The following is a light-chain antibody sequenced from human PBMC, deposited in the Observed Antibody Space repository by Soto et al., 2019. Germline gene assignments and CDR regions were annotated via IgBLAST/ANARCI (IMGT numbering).Light chain of an antibody. CDR2: HAF. J-gene: IGKJ4*01. V-gene: IGKV1-17*01. CDR3: QQLNSYPRT. CDR1: QSLLNSNGYNY. Sequence: MTQTPLSLSVAPGQPASISCRSSQSLLNSNGYNYLDWYQQKPGKAPKLLIYHAFSMHSGVPSRFSGSGSGTEFTLTISSLQPEDFATYYCQQLNSYPRTFGGGTKVDIK.